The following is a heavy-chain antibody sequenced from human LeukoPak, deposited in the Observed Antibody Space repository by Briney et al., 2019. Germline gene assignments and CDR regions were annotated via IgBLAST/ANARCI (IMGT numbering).Heavy chain of an antibody. V-gene: IGHV5-51*01. J-gene: IGHJ3*02. CDR3: ARRGLRIAYCGGDCYLQKRHDAFDI. CDR2: IYPGDSDT. Sequence: GESLKISCQIYSYTFSSYWIGWVRQMPGKGLEWMGVIYPGDSDTRYSPSFQGQVTISADKSISTAYLQWGSLKASDTAMYYCARRGLRIAYCGGDCYLQKRHDAFDIWGQGTMVTVSS. CDR1: SYTFSSYW. D-gene: IGHD2-21*01.